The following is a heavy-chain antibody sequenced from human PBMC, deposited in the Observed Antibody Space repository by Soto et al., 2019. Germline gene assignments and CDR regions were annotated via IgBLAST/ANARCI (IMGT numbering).Heavy chain of an antibody. CDR1: GYTFTSYL. D-gene: IGHD6-6*01. CDR2: IYPGDSDT. J-gene: IGHJ3*02. CDR3: ATIEDSSSSAAFDI. Sequence: XESLKLSWKCSGYTFTSYLIGWVRQMPGKGLEWMGIIYPGDSDTRYSPSFQGQVTISADKSISTAYLQWSSLKASDTAMYYCATIEDSSSSAAFDIWGQGTMVTVSS. V-gene: IGHV5-51*01.